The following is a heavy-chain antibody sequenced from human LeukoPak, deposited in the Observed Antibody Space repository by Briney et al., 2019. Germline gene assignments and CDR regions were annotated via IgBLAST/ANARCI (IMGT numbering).Heavy chain of an antibody. CDR1: GFTFSSYA. V-gene: IGHV3-23*01. CDR3: AKSFQSGYSYGYYYYYGMDV. CDR2: ISGSGGST. D-gene: IGHD5-18*01. J-gene: IGHJ6*02. Sequence: PGGSLRLSCAASGFTFSSYAMSWVRQAPGKGLEWVSAISGSGGSTYYADSVKGRFTISRDNSKNTLYLQMNSLRAEDTAVYYCAKSFQSGYSYGYYYYYGMDVWGQGTTVTVSS.